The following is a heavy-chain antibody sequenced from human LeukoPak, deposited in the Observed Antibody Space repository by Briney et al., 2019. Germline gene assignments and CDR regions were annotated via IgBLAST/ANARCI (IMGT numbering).Heavy chain of an antibody. V-gene: IGHV3-30*03. CDR2: ISHDGTTT. Sequence: GGSLRLSCAASGFTFSDYSLHWVRQAPDKGLEWVAAISHDGTTTYYADSVQGRFTISRDNSKNTLYLQMDSLRDEDTAVYYCVSRFDYWGQGTLVTVSS. CDR3: VSRFDY. J-gene: IGHJ4*02. CDR1: GFTFSDYS.